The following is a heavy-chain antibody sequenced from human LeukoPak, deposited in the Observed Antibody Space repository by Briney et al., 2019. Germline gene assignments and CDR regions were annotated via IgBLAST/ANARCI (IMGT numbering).Heavy chain of an antibody. V-gene: IGHV1-69*04. CDR1: GGTFSSYA. Sequence: ASVKVSCKASGGTFSSYAISWVRQAPGQGLEWMGRIIPILGIANYAQKFQGRVTITADKSTSTAYMELSSLRSEDTAVYYCARERGRGIVGAKNWFDPWGQGTLVTVSS. CDR3: ARERGRGIVGAKNWFDP. CDR2: IIPILGIA. J-gene: IGHJ5*02. D-gene: IGHD1-26*01.